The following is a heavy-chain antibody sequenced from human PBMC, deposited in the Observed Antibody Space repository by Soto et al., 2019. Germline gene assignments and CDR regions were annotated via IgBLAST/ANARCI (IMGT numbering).Heavy chain of an antibody. Sequence: PGASLKISCNGSGCSFTSYWIGWVLQMPGKSLEWMGIIYPGDSDTRYSPSFQGQVTIPADKSISTAYLQWSILKASDTAMDYCARLGGYYDFWSGYYNGMEVDPWGQGTLVTVSS. CDR3: ARLGGYYDFWSGYYNGMEVDP. J-gene: IGHJ5*02. CDR2: IYPGDSDT. V-gene: IGHV5-51*01. D-gene: IGHD3-3*01. CDR1: GCSFTSYW.